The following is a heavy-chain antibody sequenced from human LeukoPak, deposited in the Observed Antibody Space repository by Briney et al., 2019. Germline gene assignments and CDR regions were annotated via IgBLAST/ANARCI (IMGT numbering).Heavy chain of an antibody. CDR2: ISGRDGYT. V-gene: IGHV3-23*01. D-gene: IGHD6-13*01. CDR3: AKGTIAAAGTDCDY. Sequence: GGSLRLSCAASGFTFSSYAMSWVRQAPGKGLEWVSAISGRDGYTYYADSVKGRFTISRDNSKDTLFLHMSSLRAEDAAVYYCAKGTIAAAGTDCDYWGQGTQVTVSS. CDR1: GFTFSSYA. J-gene: IGHJ4*02.